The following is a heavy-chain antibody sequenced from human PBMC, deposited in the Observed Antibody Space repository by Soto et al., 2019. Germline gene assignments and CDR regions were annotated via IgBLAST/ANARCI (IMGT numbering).Heavy chain of an antibody. CDR1: GFTFSNAW. Sequence: EVQLVESGGGLVKPGGSLRLSCAASGFTFSNAWMSWVRQAPGKGLEWVGRIKSKTDGGTTDYAAPVKGRFTISRDDSKNTLYLQMNSLKTEDTAVYYYTTRGYCTNGVCSPGYWGQGTLVTVSS. D-gene: IGHD2-8*01. V-gene: IGHV3-15*01. J-gene: IGHJ4*02. CDR2: IKSKTDGGTT. CDR3: TTRGYCTNGVCSPGY.